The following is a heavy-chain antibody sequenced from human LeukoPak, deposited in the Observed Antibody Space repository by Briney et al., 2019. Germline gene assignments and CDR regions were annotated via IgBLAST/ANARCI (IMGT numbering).Heavy chain of an antibody. V-gene: IGHV1-18*01. D-gene: IGHD3-22*01. CDR2: ISAYNGNT. CDR1: GYTFTSYG. J-gene: IGHJ4*02. CDR3: ARVDSETLFDY. Sequence: ASVKVSCKASGYTFTSYGITWVRQAPGQGLEWLGWISAYNGNTNYAQKFQGRVTMTTDPSTSTAYMELRSLRSDDTAVYYCARVDSETLFDYWGQGTPVTVSS.